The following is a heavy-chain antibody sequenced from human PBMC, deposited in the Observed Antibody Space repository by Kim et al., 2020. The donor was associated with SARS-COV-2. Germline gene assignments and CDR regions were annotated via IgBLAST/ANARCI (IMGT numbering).Heavy chain of an antibody. Sequence: ASVKVSCKASGYTFTDYYIHWLRQAPGQGPEWMGWISPNSAGTNYAQKFQGRVTMTRDTSISTAYMELSTLRSDDTAIYYCATSPRGPSGNYWGQGTLVTVSS. D-gene: IGHD3-10*01. CDR2: ISPNSAGT. CDR1: GYTFTDYY. CDR3: ATSPRGPSGNY. J-gene: IGHJ4*02. V-gene: IGHV1-2*02.